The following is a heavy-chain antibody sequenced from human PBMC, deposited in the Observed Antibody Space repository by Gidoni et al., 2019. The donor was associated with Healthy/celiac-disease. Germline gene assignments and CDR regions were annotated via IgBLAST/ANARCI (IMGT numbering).Heavy chain of an antibody. CDR2: MNPNSGNT. V-gene: IGHV1-8*01. Sequence: QVQLVQSGAEVKKPGASVKVSCKASGYTFTSYDINLVRQATGQGLEWMGWMNPNSGNTGYAQKFQGRVTMTRNTSISTAYMELSSLRSEDTAVYYCARGGCSSTSCRHYYYYYGMDVWGQGTTVTVSS. J-gene: IGHJ6*02. D-gene: IGHD2-2*01. CDR1: GYTFTSYD. CDR3: ARGGCSSTSCRHYYYYYGMDV.